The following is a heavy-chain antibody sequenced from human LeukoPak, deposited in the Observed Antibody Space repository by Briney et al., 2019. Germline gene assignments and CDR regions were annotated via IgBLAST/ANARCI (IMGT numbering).Heavy chain of an antibody. V-gene: IGHV4-38-2*02. CDR1: GYSISSGYY. Sequence: SETLSLTCTVSGYSISSGYYWGWIRQPPGKGLEWIGSIYHSGSTYYNPSLKSRVTISVDTSKNQFSLKLSSVTAADTAMYYCARRSPNSGWPDWGQGTLVTVSS. D-gene: IGHD5-12*01. CDR3: ARRSPNSGWPD. CDR2: IYHSGST. J-gene: IGHJ4*02.